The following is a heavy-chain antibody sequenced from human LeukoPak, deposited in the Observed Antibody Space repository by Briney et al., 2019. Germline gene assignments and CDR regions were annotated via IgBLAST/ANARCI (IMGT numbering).Heavy chain of an antibody. CDR3: ARGHHYDILTSYQPPGSWFDP. Sequence: ASVKVSCKASGYTFTSYGISWVRQAPGQGLEWMGWISAYNGNSNYAQKLQGRVTMTTDTSTSTAYMELRSLRSDDTAVYYCARGHHYDILTSYQPPGSWFDPWGQGTLVTVSS. V-gene: IGHV1-18*01. CDR1: GYTFTSYG. D-gene: IGHD3-9*01. CDR2: ISAYNGNS. J-gene: IGHJ5*02.